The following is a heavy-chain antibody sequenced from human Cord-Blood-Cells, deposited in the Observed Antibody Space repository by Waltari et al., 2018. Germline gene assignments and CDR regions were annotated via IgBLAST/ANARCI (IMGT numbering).Heavy chain of an antibody. CDR1: GYTFTGYY. Sequence: QVQLVQSGAEVKKPGASVKVSCKASGYTFTGYYMHWVRQAPGQGLEWMGWINPNRGGTNYAQKFQGRVTMTRDTSISTAYMELSRLRSDDTAVYYCARGGNWGFAFDIWGQGTMVTVSS. V-gene: IGHV1-2*02. CDR3: ARGGNWGFAFDI. J-gene: IGHJ3*02. CDR2: INPNRGGT. D-gene: IGHD7-27*01.